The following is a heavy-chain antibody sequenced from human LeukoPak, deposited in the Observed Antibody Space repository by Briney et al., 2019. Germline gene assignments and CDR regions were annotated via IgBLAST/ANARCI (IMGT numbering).Heavy chain of an antibody. CDR2: IFASGGST. J-gene: IGHJ4*02. V-gene: IGHV3-23*01. Sequence: GGSLRLSCAASGFTFSGYGMSWVRQAPGKGLEWVSAIFASGGSTYYADSVKGRFTISRDNSKNTLYLQMNSLRAEDTALYYCSKGRGPAAVAPEYWGQGTLVTVSS. CDR3: SKGRGPAAVAPEY. D-gene: IGHD2-2*01. CDR1: GFTFSGYG.